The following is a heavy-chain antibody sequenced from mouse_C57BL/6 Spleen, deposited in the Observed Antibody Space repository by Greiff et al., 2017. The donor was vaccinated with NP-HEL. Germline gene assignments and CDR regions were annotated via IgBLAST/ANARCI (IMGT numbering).Heavy chain of an antibody. V-gene: IGHV5-4*01. CDR3: AREGTTVVARGYAMDY. Sequence: EVMLVESGGGLVKPGGSLKLSCAASGFTFSSYAMSWVRQTPEKRLEWVATISDGGSYTYYPDNVKGRFTISRDNAKNNLYLQMSHLKSEDTAMYYCAREGTTVVARGYAMDYWGQGTSVTVSS. J-gene: IGHJ4*01. CDR1: GFTFSSYA. D-gene: IGHD1-1*01. CDR2: ISDGGSYT.